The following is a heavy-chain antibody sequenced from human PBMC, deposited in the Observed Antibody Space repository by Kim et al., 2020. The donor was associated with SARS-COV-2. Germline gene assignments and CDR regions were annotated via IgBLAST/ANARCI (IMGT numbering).Heavy chain of an antibody. J-gene: IGHJ6*02. CDR1: GFTVSSNY. V-gene: IGHV3-66*01. CDR3: ARDRESYYYYGMDV. Sequence: GGSLRLSCAASGFTVSSNYMSWVRQAPGKGLEWVSVIYSGGSTYYADSVKGRFTISRDNSKNTLYLQMNSLRAEDTAVYYCARDRESYYYYGMDVWGQGTTVTVSS. CDR2: IYSGGST. D-gene: IGHD3-10*01.